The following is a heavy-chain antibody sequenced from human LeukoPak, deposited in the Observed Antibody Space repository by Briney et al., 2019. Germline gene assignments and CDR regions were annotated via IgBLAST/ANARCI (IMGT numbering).Heavy chain of an antibody. V-gene: IGHV3-7*01. J-gene: IGHJ5*02. D-gene: IGHD2-2*01. CDR3: ARDSGCSSTSCYVSWFDP. CDR1: GFTFSSYW. Sequence: GGSLRLSCAASGFTFSSYWMSWVRQAPGKGLEWVANIKQDGSEKYYVDSVKGRFTISRDNAKNSLYLQMNSLRAGDTAVYYCARDSGCSSTSCYVSWFDPWGQGTLVTVSS. CDR2: IKQDGSEK.